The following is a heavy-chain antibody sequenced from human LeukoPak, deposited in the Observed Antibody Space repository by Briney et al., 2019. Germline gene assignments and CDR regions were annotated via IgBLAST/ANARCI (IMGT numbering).Heavy chain of an antibody. D-gene: IGHD2-21*02. CDR3: ARWVTADRGKKDAFDI. CDR1: GYSFPTYW. Sequence: GESLKISCQTSGYSFPTYWIGWVRQMPGKGLEWMGIIFPADSDTRCSPSFQGQVTVSVDKSITTAYLQWSSLKASDTAMYYCARWVTADRGKKDAFDIWGQGTKVTVSS. J-gene: IGHJ3*02. V-gene: IGHV5-51*01. CDR2: IFPADSDT.